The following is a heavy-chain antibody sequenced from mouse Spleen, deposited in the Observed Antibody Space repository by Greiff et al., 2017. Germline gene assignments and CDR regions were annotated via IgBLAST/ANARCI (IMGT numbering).Heavy chain of an antibody. Sequence: VKLVESDAELVKPGASVKISCKVSGYTFTDHTIHWMKQRPEQGLEWIGYIYPRDGSTKYNEKFKGKATLTADKSSSTAYMQLNSLTSEDSAVYFCAREGDGYYFSFAYWGQGTLVTVSA. CDR1: GYTFTDHT. V-gene: IGHV1-78*01. CDR3: AREGDGYYFSFAY. CDR2: IYPRDGST. J-gene: IGHJ3*01. D-gene: IGHD2-3*01.